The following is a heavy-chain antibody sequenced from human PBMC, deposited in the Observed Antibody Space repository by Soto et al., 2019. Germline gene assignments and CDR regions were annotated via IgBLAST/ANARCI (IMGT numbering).Heavy chain of an antibody. J-gene: IGHJ4*02. D-gene: IGHD6-13*01. Sequence: QVQLVQSGAEVKKPGASVKVSCKVSGYTLTELSMHWVRQAPGKGLEWMGGFDPEDGETIYAQKFQGRVTMTEDTXRDXAXMELSSLRSEDTAVYYCASYSLVGQQLAPSPAGFDYWGQGTLVTVSS. CDR3: ASYSLVGQQLAPSPAGFDY. V-gene: IGHV1-24*01. CDR2: FDPEDGET. CDR1: GYTLTELS.